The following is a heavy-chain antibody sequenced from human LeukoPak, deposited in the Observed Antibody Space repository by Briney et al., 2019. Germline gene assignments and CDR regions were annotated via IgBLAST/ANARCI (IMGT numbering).Heavy chain of an antibody. CDR3: ARHPSGRMWLQQGGWFDP. Sequence: SSETLSLTCAVYGGSFSSYYWGWIRQPPGKGLEWIGSIYYSGSTYYNPSLKSRVTISVDTSKNQFSLKLSSVTAADTAVYYCARHPSGRMWLQQGGWFDPWGQGTLVTVSS. CDR2: IYYSGST. V-gene: IGHV4-39*01. D-gene: IGHD5-24*01. J-gene: IGHJ5*02. CDR1: GGSFSSYY.